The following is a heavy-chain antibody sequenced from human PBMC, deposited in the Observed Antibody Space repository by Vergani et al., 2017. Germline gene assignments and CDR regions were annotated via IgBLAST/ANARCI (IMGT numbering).Heavy chain of an antibody. CDR3: ARDRGAYSSGWYGVDY. Sequence: SCAASGFTFSSYAMHWVRQAPGKGLEWVAVISDDGSNKYYADSVKGRFTISRDNSKNTLYLQMNSLRAGDTAVYYCARDRGAYSSGWYGVDYWGQGTLVTVSS. CDR1: GFTFSSYA. CDR2: ISDDGSNK. V-gene: IGHV3-30-3*01. J-gene: IGHJ4*02. D-gene: IGHD6-19*01.